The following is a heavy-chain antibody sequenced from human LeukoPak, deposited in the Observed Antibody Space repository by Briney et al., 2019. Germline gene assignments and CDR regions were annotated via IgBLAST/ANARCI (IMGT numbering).Heavy chain of an antibody. J-gene: IGHJ4*02. CDR3: ASYRRSGVTPDY. CDR2: IRYDGSNN. D-gene: IGHD3-3*01. V-gene: IGHV3-30*02. Sequence: GGSLRLSCAASGFTFSSYGMHWVRQAPGKGLEWVAFIRYDGSNNYYADSVKGRFTISRDNSKNTLYLQMNSLRAEDTAVYYCASYRRSGVTPDYWGQGTLVTVSS. CDR1: GFTFSSYG.